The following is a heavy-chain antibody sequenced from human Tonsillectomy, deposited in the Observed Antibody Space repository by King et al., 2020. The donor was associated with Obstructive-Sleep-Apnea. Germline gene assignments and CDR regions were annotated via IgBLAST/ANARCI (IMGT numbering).Heavy chain of an antibody. J-gene: IGHJ2*01. CDR1: GGSVRSGSYY. D-gene: IGHD2-15*01. Sequence: QLQESGPGLVKPSETLSLTCTVSGGSVRSGSYYWRWIRPSPGKGLEWIGYVYYTGGTDYNPSLKSRVAISVDTSRNQFSLKLRSVTAADTAVYFCAREGGSSIWYFDLWGRGTVVTVSS. CDR2: VYYTGGT. V-gene: IGHV4-61*01. CDR3: AREGGSSIWYFDL.